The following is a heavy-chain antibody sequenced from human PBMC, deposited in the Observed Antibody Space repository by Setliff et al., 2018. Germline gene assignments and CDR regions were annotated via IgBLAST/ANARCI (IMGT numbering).Heavy chain of an antibody. CDR2: IYHSGST. CDR3: ARAGYELGQYNWFDP. J-gene: IGHJ5*02. Sequence: SETLSLTCTVSGGSISSGTYYWSWIRQPAGKGLEWIGIIYHSGSTYYNPSLKSRVTISVDTSKNQFSLNLSSVTAADTAVYYCARAGYELGQYNWFDPWGQGTLVTVSS. CDR1: GGSISSGTYY. V-gene: IGHV4-39*07. D-gene: IGHD2-2*01.